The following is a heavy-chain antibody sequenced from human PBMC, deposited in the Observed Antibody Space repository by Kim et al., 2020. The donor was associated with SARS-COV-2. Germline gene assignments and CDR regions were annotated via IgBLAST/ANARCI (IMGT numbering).Heavy chain of an antibody. D-gene: IGHD5-12*01. J-gene: IGHJ4*02. Sequence: GGSLRLSCVASGFSFGTFDMSWVRQVPGKGLKWVSVINRPDDSAYYADSVKGRFTVSRDSSRNTLYLQMNSLRADDTAIYYCVKGAWLDYWGQGTLVTVSS. V-gene: IGHV3-23*01. CDR2: INRPDDSA. CDR3: VKGAWLDY. CDR1: GFSFGTFD.